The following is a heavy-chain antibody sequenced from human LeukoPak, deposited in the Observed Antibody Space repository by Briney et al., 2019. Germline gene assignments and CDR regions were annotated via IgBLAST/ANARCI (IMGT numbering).Heavy chain of an antibody. Sequence: SETLSLTCAVNGGSFSGYYWSWIRQPPGKGLEWIGEINHSGSTNYNPSLKSRVTISVDTSKNQFSLKLSSVTATDTAVYYCARIQLWSTTWFDPWGQGTLVTVSS. CDR3: ARIQLWSTTWFDP. J-gene: IGHJ5*02. CDR2: INHSGST. CDR1: GGSFSGYY. D-gene: IGHD5-18*01. V-gene: IGHV4-34*01.